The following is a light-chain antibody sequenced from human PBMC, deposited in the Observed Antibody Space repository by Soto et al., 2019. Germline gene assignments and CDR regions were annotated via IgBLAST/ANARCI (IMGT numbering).Light chain of an antibody. CDR3: SSYTSSSTLVV. V-gene: IGLV2-14*01. CDR2: DVS. CDR1: SSDVGGYSF. Sequence: QSALTQPASVSGSPGQSITISCTGTSSDVGGYSFVSWYQQHPGKAPKLMIYDVSNRPSGVSNRFSGSKSGNTASLTISGLLAEDEADYYCSSYTSSSTLVVFGGGTKLTVL. J-gene: IGLJ2*01.